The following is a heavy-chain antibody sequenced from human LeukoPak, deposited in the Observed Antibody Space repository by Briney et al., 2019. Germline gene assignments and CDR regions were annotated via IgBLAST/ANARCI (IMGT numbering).Heavy chain of an antibody. CDR3: ARRHGAGSYYYYYYYLGG. D-gene: IGHD3-10*01. CDR2: INHSGST. V-gene: IGHV4-34*01. Sequence: SETLSLTCAVYGRPFSGYYWRCTRDPTGKGLEWIGEINHSGSTNYNPTLKSRVTISVDTSKNQSSLKLSSVTAADTAVYYCARRHGAGSYYYYYYYLGGWGKGTTVS. J-gene: IGHJ6*03. CDR1: GRPFSGYY.